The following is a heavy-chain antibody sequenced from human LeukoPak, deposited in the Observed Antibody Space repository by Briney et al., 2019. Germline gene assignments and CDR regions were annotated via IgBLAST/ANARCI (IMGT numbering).Heavy chain of an antibody. CDR3: ARDGAGYTSGWDY. CDR2: IYHSGST. CDR1: GGSFSGYY. D-gene: IGHD6-19*01. V-gene: IGHV4-34*01. Sequence: SETLSLTCAVYGGSFSGYYWSWIRQPPGKGLEWIGEIYHSGSTNYNPSLKSRVTISVDKSKNQFSLKLSSATAADTAVYYCARDGAGYTSGWDYWGQGTLVTVSS. J-gene: IGHJ4*02.